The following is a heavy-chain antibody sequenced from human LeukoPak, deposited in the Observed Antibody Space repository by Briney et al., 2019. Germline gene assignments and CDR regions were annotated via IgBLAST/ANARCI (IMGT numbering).Heavy chain of an antibody. CDR2: IWNDGSNK. V-gene: IGHV3-33*06. D-gene: IGHD1-26*01. CDR1: GFTFSSYG. CDR3: AKDRENTRGYYYHMDV. J-gene: IGHJ6*03. Sequence: GGSLRLSCAASGFTFSSYGMHWVRQAPGKGLEWVAVIWNDGSNKYYADSVKGRFTTSRDNSKNTLYLQMNSLRADDTAVYYCAKDRENTRGYYYHMDVWGKGTTVTVSS.